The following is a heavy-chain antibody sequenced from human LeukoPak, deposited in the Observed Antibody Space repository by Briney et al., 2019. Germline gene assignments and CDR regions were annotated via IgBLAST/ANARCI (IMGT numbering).Heavy chain of an antibody. D-gene: IGHD5-12*01. CDR3: AKGWGGSKVATREVFDY. CDR1: GFTFSSYA. CDR2: ISGSGGST. Sequence: GGSLRLSCAASGFTFSSYAMSWVRQAPGKGLEWVSAISGSGGSTYYEDSVKGRFTISRDNSKNTLYLQMNSLRAEDTAVYYCAKGWGGSKVATREVFDYWGQGTLVTVSS. V-gene: IGHV3-23*01. J-gene: IGHJ4*02.